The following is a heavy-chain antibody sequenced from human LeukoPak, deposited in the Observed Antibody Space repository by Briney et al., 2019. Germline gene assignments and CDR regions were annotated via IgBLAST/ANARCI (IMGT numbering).Heavy chain of an antibody. Sequence: GGSLRLSCAASGFTFSSYWMSWVRQAPGKGLEWVANIKQDGSEKYYVDSVKGRFTISRDNAKNSLYLQMNSLRAEDTALYYCAKDLAGVGVADAFDIWGQGTMVTVSS. CDR2: IKQDGSEK. D-gene: IGHD6-19*01. CDR1: GFTFSSYW. CDR3: AKDLAGVGVADAFDI. J-gene: IGHJ3*02. V-gene: IGHV3-7*03.